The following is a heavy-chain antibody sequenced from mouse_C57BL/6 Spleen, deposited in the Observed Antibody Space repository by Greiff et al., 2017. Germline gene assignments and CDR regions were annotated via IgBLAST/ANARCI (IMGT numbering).Heavy chain of an antibody. CDR3: TRDSSGYVPFAY. CDR1: GYTFTDYE. Sequence: VQLQQSGAELVRPGASVTLSCKASGYTFTDYEMHWVKQTPVHGLEWIGAIDPETGGTAYNQKFKGKAILTADKSSSTAYMELRSLTSEDSAVDYCTRDSSGYVPFAYWGQGTLVTVSA. D-gene: IGHD3-2*02. CDR2: IDPETGGT. J-gene: IGHJ3*01. V-gene: IGHV1-15*01.